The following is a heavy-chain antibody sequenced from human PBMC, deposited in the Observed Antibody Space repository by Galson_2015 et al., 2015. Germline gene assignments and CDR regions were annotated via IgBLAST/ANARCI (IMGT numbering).Heavy chain of an antibody. CDR2: IYYSGST. J-gene: IGHJ3*02. Sequence: TLSLTCTVSGGSISSSSYYWGWIRQPPGKGLEWIGSIYYSGSTYYNPSLKSRVTISVDTSKNQFSLKLSSVTAADTAVYYCARLTSGYSSGWGGRTPIGAFDIWGQGTMVTVSS. CDR3: ARLTSGYSSGWGGRTPIGAFDI. D-gene: IGHD6-19*01. CDR1: GGSISSSSYY. V-gene: IGHV4-39*01.